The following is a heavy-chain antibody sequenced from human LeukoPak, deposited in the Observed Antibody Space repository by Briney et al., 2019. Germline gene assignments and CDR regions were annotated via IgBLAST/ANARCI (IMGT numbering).Heavy chain of an antibody. Sequence: GGSLRLSCAASGFTFSNYGMNWVRQAPGKGLEWVSAISGSGGSTYYADSVKGRFTISRDNSKNTLYLQMNSLRAEDTAVYYCAKDPPGGGGVIAQDAFDIWGQGTMVTVSS. CDR2: ISGSGGST. CDR3: AKDPPGGGGVIAQDAFDI. J-gene: IGHJ3*02. V-gene: IGHV3-23*01. CDR1: GFTFSNYG. D-gene: IGHD3-16*02.